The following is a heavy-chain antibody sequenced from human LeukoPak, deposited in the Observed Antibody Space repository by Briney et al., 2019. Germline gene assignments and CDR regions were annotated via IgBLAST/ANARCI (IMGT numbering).Heavy chain of an antibody. CDR3: ARSHSYSYGSNGYYPAFDY. CDR1: GGSLSTYY. V-gene: IGHV4-59*07. Sequence: SDTLSLACTVSGGSLSTYYWSWIRQPPGKGLEWIGYIYYSGSTNYNPSLKSRVTIIVDKSKNQFSPKLSSVTAADTAVYYCARSHSYSYGSNGYYPAFDYWGQGTLVTVSS. CDR2: IYYSGST. J-gene: IGHJ4*02. D-gene: IGHD3-22*01.